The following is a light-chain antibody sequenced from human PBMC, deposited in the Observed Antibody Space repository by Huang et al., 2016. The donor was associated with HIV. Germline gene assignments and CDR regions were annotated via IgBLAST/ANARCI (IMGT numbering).Light chain of an antibody. J-gene: IGKJ4*01. CDR3: QQRSNRPLT. CDR2: DAA. V-gene: IGKV3-11*01. Sequence: EIVLTQSPATLSLSPGEKATLSCRASQSVNTFLAWYQQKPGQAPRLHIYDAANRATGIPARFSGSGSGTDFTLTISSLEPEDFAVYYCQQRSNRPLTFGGGTKVEIK. CDR1: QSVNTF.